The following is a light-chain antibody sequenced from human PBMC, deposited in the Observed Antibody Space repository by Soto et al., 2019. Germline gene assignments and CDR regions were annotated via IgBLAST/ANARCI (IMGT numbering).Light chain of an antibody. Sequence: DIQMTQSPSSLPASVGDSVTITCRASQTINTYLNWYQQTPGKAPKLLIYSASNLERGVPSRFSGSGSGTDFTLTISSLQPEDFATYFCQQSYSTPFTFGGGTKVEIK. CDR2: SAS. CDR1: QTINTY. CDR3: QQSYSTPFT. V-gene: IGKV1-39*01. J-gene: IGKJ4*01.